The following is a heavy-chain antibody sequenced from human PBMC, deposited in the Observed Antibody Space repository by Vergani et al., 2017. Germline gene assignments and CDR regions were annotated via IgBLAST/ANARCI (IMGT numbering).Heavy chain of an antibody. CDR3: ARXPGGDYYYYYGMDV. J-gene: IGHJ6*02. V-gene: IGHV1-2*02. CDR1: GYFFSGYF. CDR2: INSKSGAT. D-gene: IGHD4-17*01. Sequence: QVQLVQSGAEVKKPGASVRVSCKGYGYFFSGYFMHWVRQAPGQGLEWMGWINSKSGATNSAQKFQGRVTITADESTSTAYMELSSLRSEDTAVYYCARXPGGDYYYYYGMDVWGQGTTVTVSS.